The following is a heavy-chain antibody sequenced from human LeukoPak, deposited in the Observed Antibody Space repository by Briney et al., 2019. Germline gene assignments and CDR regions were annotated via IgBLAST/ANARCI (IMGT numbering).Heavy chain of an antibody. V-gene: IGHV4-34*01. Sequence: SDTLSLTCTVYGGSFSDYYWTWVRQPPGQGLEWIGEINHSGSTKYNPSLKSRVSISVDASKNQFFLKVRFMTAADTAVYFCAGCGGYDYLDVYWGEGTLVGASS. CDR2: INHSGST. J-gene: IGHJ4*02. CDR1: GGSFSDYY. CDR3: AGCGGYDYLDVY. D-gene: IGHD5-12*01.